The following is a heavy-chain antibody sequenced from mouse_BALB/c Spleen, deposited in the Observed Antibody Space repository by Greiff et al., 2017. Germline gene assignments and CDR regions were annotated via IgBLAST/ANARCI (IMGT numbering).Heavy chain of an antibody. CDR1: GFAFSSYD. V-gene: IGHV5-12-1*01. J-gene: IGHJ3*01. Sequence: EVQLVESGGGLVKPGGSVKLSCAASGFAFSSYDMSWVRQTPGKRLEWVAYISSGGGSTYYPDTVKGRFTISRDNAKNTLYLQMSSLTSEDTAVYYCARRSYYEQFAYWGQGTLVTVSA. CDR3: ARRSYYEQFAY. CDR2: ISSGGGST. D-gene: IGHD2-4*01.